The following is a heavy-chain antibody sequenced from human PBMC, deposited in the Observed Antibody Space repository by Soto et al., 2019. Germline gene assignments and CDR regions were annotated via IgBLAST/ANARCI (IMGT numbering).Heavy chain of an antibody. CDR1: VFTFSDYY. V-gene: IGHV3-11*06. CDR2: ISSSISYT. Sequence: GGSLLVSCAASVFTFSDYYMSWIRQAPGKGLEWVSYISSSISYTNYADSVKGRFTISRDNAKKSLYLQMNSLRAEDTSVYYCARYIYGYVDYWGQGTMVTVSS. J-gene: IGHJ4*02. CDR3: ARYIYGYVDY. D-gene: IGHD5-18*01.